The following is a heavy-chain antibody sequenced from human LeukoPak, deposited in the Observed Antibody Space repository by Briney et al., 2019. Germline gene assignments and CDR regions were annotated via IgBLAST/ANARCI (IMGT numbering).Heavy chain of an antibody. CDR1: GYALTGVD. CDR2: MNPNSGNT. CDR3: ARVASRSIDY. Sequence: ASVKVSCTASGYALTGVDINWVRQATGQGLEWMGWMNPNSGNTGYAQKFQGRVTMTRNTSISTAYMELSSLRSEDTAVYYCARVASRSIDYWGQGTLVTVSS. J-gene: IGHJ4*02. V-gene: IGHV1-8*01. D-gene: IGHD3-10*01.